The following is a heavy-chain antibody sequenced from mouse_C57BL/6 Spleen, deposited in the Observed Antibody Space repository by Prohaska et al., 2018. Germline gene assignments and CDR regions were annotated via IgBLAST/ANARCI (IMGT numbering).Heavy chain of an antibody. Sequence: SYKASGYTFTSYWMHWVKQRPGQGLEWIGNINPSNGGTNYNEKFKSKATLTVDKSSSTAYMQLSSLTSEDSAVYFCARSTGTGYFDVWGTGTTVTVCS. CDR3: ARSTGTGYFDV. CDR1: GYTFTSYW. D-gene: IGHD4-1*01. CDR2: INPSNGGT. J-gene: IGHJ1*03. V-gene: IGHV1-53*01.